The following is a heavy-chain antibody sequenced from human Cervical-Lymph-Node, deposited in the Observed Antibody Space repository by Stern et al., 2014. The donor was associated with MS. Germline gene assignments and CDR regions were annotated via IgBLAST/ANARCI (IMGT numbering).Heavy chain of an antibody. CDR1: GYSFTANW. J-gene: IGHJ4*02. Sequence: VQLVESGAEVKKPGESLKISCKGSGYSFTANWIACVRQMPGKGLEWMGTIYPGDSDTRYSPSFQGKVTISADKSISTAYLQWSSLKASDTAMYYCARDYGDYAFDYWGQGTLVTVSS. CDR2: IYPGDSDT. D-gene: IGHD4-17*01. CDR3: ARDYGDYAFDY. V-gene: IGHV5-51*01.